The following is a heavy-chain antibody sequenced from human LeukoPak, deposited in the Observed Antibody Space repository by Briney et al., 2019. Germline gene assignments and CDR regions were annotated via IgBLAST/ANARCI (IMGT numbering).Heavy chain of an antibody. CDR3: AKAVYLSRIQPGGY. V-gene: IGHV3-53*01. J-gene: IGHJ4*02. CDR2: IYSGGST. Sequence: GGSLRLSCAASGFTVSSSHMAWVRQAPGKGLEWVSVIYSGGSTYYADSVKGRFTISRDNSKNTLYLQMNSLRAEDTAVYYCAKAVYLSRIQPGGYWGQGTLVTVSS. D-gene: IGHD5-18*01. CDR1: GFTVSSSH.